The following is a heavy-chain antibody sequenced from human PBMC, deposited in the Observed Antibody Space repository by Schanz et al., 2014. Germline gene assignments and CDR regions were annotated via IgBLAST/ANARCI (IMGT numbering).Heavy chain of an antibody. CDR3: ARGRTFDY. V-gene: IGHV1-8*02. CDR2: MNPNSGNP. J-gene: IGHJ4*02. CDR1: GYTFTNFF. Sequence: QVQLVQSGAEVKKPGASVKVSCKASGYTFTNFFLHWVRQAPGQGLEWLGWMNPNSGNPGFAQKFRGRVTMTRNTSMSTAYIELHILTSEDTAVYYCARGRTFDYWGQGTLVTVSS.